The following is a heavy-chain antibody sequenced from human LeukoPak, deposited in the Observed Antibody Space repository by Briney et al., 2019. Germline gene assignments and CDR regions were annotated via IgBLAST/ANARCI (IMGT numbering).Heavy chain of an antibody. CDR1: GYPLSGHY. V-gene: IGHV1-2*02. Sequence: GASVKVSCKAPGYPLSGHYMHWVRQAPGQGLEWMAWIDPKSGIRKSARRFQGRVTMTTDTSISTAYMELGNLTSDDTAVYYCARPHSGYDEGNFDHWGQGTLVTVSS. J-gene: IGHJ4*02. D-gene: IGHD5-12*01. CDR3: ARPHSGYDEGNFDH. CDR2: IDPKSGIR.